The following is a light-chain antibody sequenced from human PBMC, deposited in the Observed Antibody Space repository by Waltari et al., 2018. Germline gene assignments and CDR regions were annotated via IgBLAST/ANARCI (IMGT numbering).Light chain of an antibody. CDR3: SSQTLDGVVL. CDR1: GSGVGASDF. Sequence: QSALTQPASVSGSPGQSITISCSGIGSGVGASDFVSWFQLHPGKAPQVIIYDVTNRPAGVSGRFSASKSADTASLTISGLQPEDEGDYYCSSQTLDGVVLFGGGTKLTVL. J-gene: IGLJ2*01. V-gene: IGLV2-14*03. CDR2: DVT.